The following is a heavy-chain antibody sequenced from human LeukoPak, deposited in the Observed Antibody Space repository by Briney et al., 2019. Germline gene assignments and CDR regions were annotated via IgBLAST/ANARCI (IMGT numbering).Heavy chain of an antibody. CDR2: INPNSGGT. CDR3: ARDLRRIAVAGTPGY. CDR1: GYTFTGYY. J-gene: IGHJ4*02. V-gene: IGHV1-2*04. D-gene: IGHD6-19*01. Sequence: ASVKVSCNASGYTFTGYYMHWVRQAPGQGLEWMGWINPNSGGTNYAQKFQGWVTMTRDTSISTAYMELSRLRSDDTAVYYCARDLRRIAVAGTPGYWGQGTLVTVSS.